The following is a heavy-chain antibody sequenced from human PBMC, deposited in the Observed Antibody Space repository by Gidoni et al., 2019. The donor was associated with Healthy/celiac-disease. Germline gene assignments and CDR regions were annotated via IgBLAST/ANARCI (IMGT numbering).Heavy chain of an antibody. CDR2: IKIKTDGGKT. CDR3: TTDRILTMVRGTIDY. V-gene: IGHV3-15*01. CDR1: GFTFSNAW. D-gene: IGHD3-10*01. Sequence: DVQLVESGGGLVKPGGSLRLSCAASGFTFSNAWMSWVRQAPGKGLEWGGRIKIKTDGGKTDYAAPVKGRFTISREDVKNTLDLQMNSLKTEDTAVYYCTTDRILTMVRGTIDYWGQGTRVTVSS. J-gene: IGHJ4*02.